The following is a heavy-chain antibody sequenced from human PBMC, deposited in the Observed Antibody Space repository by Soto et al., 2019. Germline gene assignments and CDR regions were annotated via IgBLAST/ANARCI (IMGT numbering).Heavy chain of an antibody. D-gene: IGHD3-16*02. J-gene: IGHJ4*02. CDR3: ARGRIYDYVWGSSRYHCDY. V-gene: IGHV4-34*01. CDR2: INHSGST. Sequence: QVQLQQWGAGLLKSSETLSLTCAVYGESFSGYYWSWIRQPPGKGLKWLGEINHSGSTNYNPSLKSRVTISVDTSKNQFSLKLSSVTDADTAVYYCARGRIYDYVWGSSRYHCDYWGQGTLVTVSS. CDR1: GESFSGYY.